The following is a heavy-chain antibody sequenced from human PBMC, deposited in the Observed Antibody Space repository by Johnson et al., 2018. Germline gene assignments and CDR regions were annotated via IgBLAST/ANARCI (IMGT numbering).Heavy chain of an antibody. CDR3: ASAVRDSRGVVDRGNYYYYMDV. Sequence: QVQLQESGAEVKKPGASVKVSCKASGYTFTSYDINWVRQATGQGLEWMGWMNPNSGNTGYAQKFQGRVTMTRNTSISTAYMELSSLRFEATAVYYCASAVRDSRGVVDRGNYYYYMDVWGKGTTVTVSS. CDR2: MNPNSGNT. J-gene: IGHJ6*03. V-gene: IGHV1-8*01. D-gene: IGHD2-15*01. CDR1: GYTFTSYD.